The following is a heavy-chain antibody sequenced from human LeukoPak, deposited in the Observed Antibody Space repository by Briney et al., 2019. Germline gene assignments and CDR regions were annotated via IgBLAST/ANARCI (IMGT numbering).Heavy chain of an antibody. D-gene: IGHD5-18*01. J-gene: IGHJ4*02. CDR3: ARTYSYGGID. CDR2: INHSGST. V-gene: IGHV4-34*01. Sequence: SETLSLTCAVYGGSFSGYYWSWIRQPPGKGLEWIGEINHSGSTNYNPSLKSRVTISVDTSKNQFSLKLSSVTAADTAVYYCARTYSYGGIDWGQGTLVTVSS. CDR1: GGSFSGYY.